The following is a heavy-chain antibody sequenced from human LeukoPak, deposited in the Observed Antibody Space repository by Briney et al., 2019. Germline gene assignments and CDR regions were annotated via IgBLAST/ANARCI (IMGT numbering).Heavy chain of an antibody. CDR3: ARALPHRRLMDTTMEQHWFDP. Sequence: ASVKVSCKVSGYTLTELSMHWVRQAPGKGLEWMGGFDPEDGETIYAQKFQGRVTMTEDTSTDTAYMELSSLRSEDTAMYYCARALPHRRLMDTTMEQHWFDPWGQGTLVTVPS. V-gene: IGHV1-24*01. CDR2: FDPEDGET. D-gene: IGHD5-18*01. CDR1: GYTLTELS. J-gene: IGHJ5*02.